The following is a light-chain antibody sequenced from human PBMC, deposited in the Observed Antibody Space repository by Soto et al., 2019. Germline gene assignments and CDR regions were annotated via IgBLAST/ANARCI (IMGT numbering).Light chain of an antibody. V-gene: IGKV3-20*01. CDR2: GTS. Sequence: EIVLTKSPGTLSLSPGERATLSCRASQSVSSSYLVWYQQRPGQPPRLLIYGTSNRAAGIPDWFTGTGSGTDFTLTIYRLEPEDSAVYYCQQYGSSALTFGGGTKVEIK. CDR1: QSVSSSY. J-gene: IGKJ4*01. CDR3: QQYGSSALT.